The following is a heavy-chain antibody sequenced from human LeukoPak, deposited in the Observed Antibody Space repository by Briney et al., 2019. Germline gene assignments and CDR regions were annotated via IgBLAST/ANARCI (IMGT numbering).Heavy chain of an antibody. CDR2: ISSSGSTI. Sequence: GGSLRLSCAASGFTFSSYEMNWVRQAPGKGLEWVSYISSSGSTIYYADSVKGRFTISRDNAENSLYLQMNSLRAEDTAVYYCARRIAVANDYWGQGTLVTVSS. J-gene: IGHJ4*02. V-gene: IGHV3-48*03. CDR3: ARRIAVANDY. D-gene: IGHD6-19*01. CDR1: GFTFSSYE.